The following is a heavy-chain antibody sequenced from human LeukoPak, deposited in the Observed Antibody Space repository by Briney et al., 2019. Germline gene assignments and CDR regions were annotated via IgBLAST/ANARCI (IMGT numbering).Heavy chain of an antibody. D-gene: IGHD2-15*01. Sequence: GGSLRLSCAASGFTFSSYEMTWVRQAPGKGLEWVSDISSGGTNKYYADPVKGRFTISRDNAKNSLYLQMNSLRAEDTAIYYCARGEYCTGGSCYFDYWGQGTLVTVSS. V-gene: IGHV3-48*03. J-gene: IGHJ4*02. CDR3: ARGEYCTGGSCYFDY. CDR2: ISSGGTNK. CDR1: GFTFSSYE.